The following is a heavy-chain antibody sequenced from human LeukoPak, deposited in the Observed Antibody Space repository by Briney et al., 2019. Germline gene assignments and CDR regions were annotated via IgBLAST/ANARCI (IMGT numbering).Heavy chain of an antibody. CDR2: ISWNSGSV. V-gene: IGHV3-9*01. D-gene: IGHD4-23*01. J-gene: IGHJ1*01. CDR1: GFTFDDYA. CDR3: ARGVRWSPGDFQH. Sequence: GRSLRLSCVVSGFTFDDYAVHWVRQAPGKGLEWVAGISWNSGSVDYANSVKGRFTISRDNAKNSLYLQMNSLRAEDTAVYYCARGVRWSPGDFQHWGQGTLVTVSS.